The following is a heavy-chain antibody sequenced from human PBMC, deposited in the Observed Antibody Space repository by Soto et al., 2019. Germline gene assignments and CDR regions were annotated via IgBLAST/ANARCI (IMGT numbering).Heavy chain of an antibody. CDR1: GFTFSSYG. D-gene: IGHD2-2*01. V-gene: IGHV3-33*01. J-gene: IGHJ4*02. CDR3: ARDHLAPDIVVVPAAMLFDY. CDR2: IWYDGSNK. Sequence: PGGSLRLSCAASGFTFSSYGMHWVRQAPGKGLEWVAVIWYDGSNKYYADSVKGRFTISRDNSKNTLYLQMNSLRAEDTAVYYCARDHLAPDIVVVPAAMLFDYWGQGTLVPVSP.